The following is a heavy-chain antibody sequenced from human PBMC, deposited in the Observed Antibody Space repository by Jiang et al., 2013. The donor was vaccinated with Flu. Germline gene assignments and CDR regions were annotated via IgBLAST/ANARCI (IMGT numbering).Heavy chain of an antibody. CDR1: GDSVSSNSAA. J-gene: IGHJ6*02. D-gene: IGHD3-22*01. CDR2: TYYRSKWYN. CDR3: ARDNHDSSGSKPNNYYYYYGMDV. Sequence: SQTLSLTCAISGDSVSSNSAAWNWIRQSPSRGLEWLGRTYYRSKWYNDYAVSVKSRITINPDTSKNQFSLQLNSVTPEDTAVYYCARDNHDSSGSKPNNYYYYYGMDVWGQGTTVTVSS. V-gene: IGHV6-1*01.